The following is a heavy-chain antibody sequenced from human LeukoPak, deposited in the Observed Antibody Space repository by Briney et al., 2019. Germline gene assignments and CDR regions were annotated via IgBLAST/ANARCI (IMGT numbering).Heavy chain of an antibody. Sequence: SESMSLTCAVYGGSFSGYYWSWNRQPPGKGLEWIGEINHSGTTNYNPSLKSRVTISVDTSKNQFSLKLSSVTAADTAVYYCALLITIIGVSAFDIWGQGTLVTVSS. CDR1: GGSFSGYY. J-gene: IGHJ3*02. D-gene: IGHD3-22*01. CDR2: INHSGTT. V-gene: IGHV4-34*01. CDR3: ALLITIIGVSAFDI.